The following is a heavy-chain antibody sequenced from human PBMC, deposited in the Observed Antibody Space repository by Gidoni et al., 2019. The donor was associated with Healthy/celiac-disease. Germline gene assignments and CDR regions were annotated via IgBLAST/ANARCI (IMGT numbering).Heavy chain of an antibody. CDR3: ARDGYSYGYPYWYFDL. CDR1: GLTLSYYY. J-gene: IGHJ2*01. Sequence: QVQLVESGGGLVKPGGTLRLPCAASGLTLSYYYMSWIRQAPGKGLEWISYINSSGSTIYYADSVKGRFTISRDNAKNSLYLQMNSLRAENTAVYYCARDGYSYGYPYWYFDLWGRGTLVTVSS. D-gene: IGHD5-18*01. CDR2: INSSGSTI. V-gene: IGHV3-11*01.